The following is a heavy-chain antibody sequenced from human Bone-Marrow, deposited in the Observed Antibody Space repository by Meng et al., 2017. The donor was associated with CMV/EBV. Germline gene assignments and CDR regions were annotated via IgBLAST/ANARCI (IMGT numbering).Heavy chain of an antibody. CDR1: GVSFSGYY. CDR2: INHSGST. V-gene: IGHV4-34*01. Sequence: GSLRLSCAVYGVSFSGYYWSWIRQPPGKGLEWIGEINHSGSTNYNPSLKRRVTISLETSKNQFSLKLNSVTAADTAVYYCARGSISFTMIVVVINAARLAYGCWGQGTLVTVYS. CDR3: ARGSISFTMIVVVINAARLAYGC. J-gene: IGHJ4*02. D-gene: IGHD3-22*01.